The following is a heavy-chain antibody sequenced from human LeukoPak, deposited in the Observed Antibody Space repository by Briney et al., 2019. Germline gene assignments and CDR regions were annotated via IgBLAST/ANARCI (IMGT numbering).Heavy chain of an antibody. J-gene: IGHJ6*02. CDR2: INPNSGGT. D-gene: IGHD3-9*01. CDR3: ARPYYDILTGYYPYYYYYGMDV. V-gene: IGHV1-2*02. CDR1: GYTFTGYY. Sequence: ASVKVSCKASGYTFTGYYMHWVRQAPGQGLEWMGWINPNSGGTNYAQKFQGRVTMTRDTSISTAYMELSRLRSDDTAVYYCARPYYDILTGYYPYYYYYGMDVWGQGTTVTVSS.